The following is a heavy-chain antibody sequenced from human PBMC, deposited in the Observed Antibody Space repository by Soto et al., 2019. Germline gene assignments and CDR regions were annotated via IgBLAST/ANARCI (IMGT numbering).Heavy chain of an antibody. D-gene: IGHD3-16*02. CDR3: AKALGELSPESYDY. CDR1: GFTFSSYA. J-gene: IGHJ4*02. Sequence: QVQLVESGGGVVQPGRSLRLSCAASGFTFSSYAMHWVRQAPGKGLEWVAVISYDGSDKYYADSVKGRFTISRDNSKNTLKLQRNSLRADDTAVYYCAKALGELSPESYDYWGQGTLISVSS. CDR2: ISYDGSDK. V-gene: IGHV3-30*18.